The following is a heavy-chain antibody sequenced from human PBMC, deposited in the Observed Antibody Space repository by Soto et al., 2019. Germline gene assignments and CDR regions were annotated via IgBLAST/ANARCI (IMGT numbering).Heavy chain of an antibody. D-gene: IGHD2-15*01. CDR2: IIPILGIA. CDR1: GGTFSSYT. V-gene: IGHV1-69*02. CDR3: ARAVAGFVEYLSGWFAP. J-gene: IGHJ5*02. Sequence: QVQLVQSGAEVKKPGSPVKVSCKASGGTFSSYTISWVRQAPGQGLDWMGRIIPILGIANYAQKLQGRVAITADKSPSTAYVELSSLDSADTAVYYCARAVAGFVEYLSGWFAPWGQGTLVTVSS.